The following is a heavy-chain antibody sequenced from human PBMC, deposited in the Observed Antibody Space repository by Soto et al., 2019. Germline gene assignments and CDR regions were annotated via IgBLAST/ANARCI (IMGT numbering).Heavy chain of an antibody. V-gene: IGHV3-66*01. J-gene: IGHJ5*02. CDR3: AKIFGSENYYGFDP. Sequence: HPGGSLRLSCAASGFSISTSYMGWVRQPPGKGLEWVSVIYRDGSSYYDDSVRGRFSLSRDNSRNTLYLQMESLRAEDTAVYYCAKIFGSENYYGFDPWGQGTLVTVSS. CDR1: GFSISTSY. CDR2: IYRDGSS. D-gene: IGHD3-10*01.